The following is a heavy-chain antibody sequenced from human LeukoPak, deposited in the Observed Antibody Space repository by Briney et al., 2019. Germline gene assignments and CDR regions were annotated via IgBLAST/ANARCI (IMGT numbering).Heavy chain of an antibody. CDR1: GGSISSGDYY. V-gene: IGHV4-30-4*08. D-gene: IGHD4-17*01. Sequence: SETLSLTCTVSGGSISSGDYYWSWIRQPPGKGLEWIGYIYYSGSTYYNPSLKSRVTISVDTSKNQFSLKLSSVTAADTAVYYCARSTVTIHNNWFDPWGQGTLVTVSS. J-gene: IGHJ5*02. CDR2: IYYSGST. CDR3: ARSTVTIHNNWFDP.